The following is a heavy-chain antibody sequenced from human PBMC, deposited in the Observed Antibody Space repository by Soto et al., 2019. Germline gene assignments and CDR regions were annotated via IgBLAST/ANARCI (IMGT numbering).Heavy chain of an antibody. V-gene: IGHV3-23*01. CDR1: GFTFSSYA. J-gene: IGHJ4*02. CDR3: AKGRGIAARPVLQWDY. Sequence: VGSLRLSCAAPGFTFSSYAMSWVRQAPGKGLEWVSAISGSGGSTYYADSVKGRFTISRDNSKNTLYLQMNSLRAEDTAVYYCAKGRGIAARPVLQWDYWGQGTLVTVSS. CDR2: ISGSGGST. D-gene: IGHD6-6*01.